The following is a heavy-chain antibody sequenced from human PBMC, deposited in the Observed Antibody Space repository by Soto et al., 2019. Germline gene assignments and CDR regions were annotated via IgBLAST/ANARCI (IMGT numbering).Heavy chain of an antibody. J-gene: IGHJ5*02. CDR3: ARRRYYYDSTFWFDP. V-gene: IGHV1-69*13. D-gene: IGHD3-22*01. Sequence: APVKVSSKASGGTFSSYAISWVRQAPGQGLEWMGGIIPIFGTANYAQKFQGRVTITADESTSTAYMELSSLRSEDTAVYYCARRRYYYDSTFWFDPWGQETLVTVSS. CDR1: GGTFSSYA. CDR2: IIPIFGTA.